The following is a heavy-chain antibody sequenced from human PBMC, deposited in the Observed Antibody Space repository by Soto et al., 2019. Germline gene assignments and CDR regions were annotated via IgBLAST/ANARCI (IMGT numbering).Heavy chain of an antibody. J-gene: IGHJ4*02. Sequence: QVQLVQSGAEVKKPGASVKVSCKASGYTFTGYYMHWVRQAPGQGLEWMGWINPNSGGTNYAQKFQGRVTMTRATSISTAYMELSRLRSDDTAVYYCARDSSTYYYDSEGGYWGQGTLVTVSS. D-gene: IGHD3-22*01. CDR3: ARDSSTYYYDSEGGY. CDR2: INPNSGGT. V-gene: IGHV1-2*02. CDR1: GYTFTGYY.